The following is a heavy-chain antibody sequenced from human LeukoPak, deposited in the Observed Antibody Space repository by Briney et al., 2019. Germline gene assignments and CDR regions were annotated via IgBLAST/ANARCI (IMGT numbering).Heavy chain of an antibody. V-gene: IGHV1-2*02. CDR1: GYTFTGYY. CDR3: ARDHGWSPGYYYMDV. Sequence: ASVKVSCKASGYTFTGYYMHWVRQAPGQGLEWMGWINPNSGGTNYAQKFQGRVTMTRDMSTSTVYMELSSLRSEDTAVYYCARDHGWSPGYYYMDVWGKGTTVTVSS. CDR2: INPNSGGT. J-gene: IGHJ6*03. D-gene: IGHD6-19*01.